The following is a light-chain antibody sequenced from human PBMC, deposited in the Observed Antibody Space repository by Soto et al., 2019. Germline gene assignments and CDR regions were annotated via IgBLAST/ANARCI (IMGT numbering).Light chain of an antibody. J-gene: IGKJ1*01. V-gene: IGKV3-11*01. CDR1: QSISTY. CDR3: QQYNDWPLT. CDR2: EAS. Sequence: EIVLTQSPATLSLSPVETATLYCRASQSISTYLAWYQKKPGQAPRLLMYEASNRATGVPARFSGSGSGTEFTLTISSLQSEDFALYYCQQYNDWPLTCGQGTKGDIK.